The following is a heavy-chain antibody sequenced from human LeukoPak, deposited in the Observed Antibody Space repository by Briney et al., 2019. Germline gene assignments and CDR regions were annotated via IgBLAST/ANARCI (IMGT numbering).Heavy chain of an antibody. D-gene: IGHD2-2*01. V-gene: IGHV3-30*03. CDR2: ISYEGSNK. J-gene: IGHJ5*02. CDR3: AVVPAAIHNWFDP. Sequence: PGGSLRLSCAASGFTFSSYGMHWVRQAPGKGLEWVAVISYEGSNKYYADSVKGRFTISRDNSKNTLYLQMSSLRAEDTAVYYCAVVPAAIHNWFDPWGQGTLVTVSS. CDR1: GFTFSSYG.